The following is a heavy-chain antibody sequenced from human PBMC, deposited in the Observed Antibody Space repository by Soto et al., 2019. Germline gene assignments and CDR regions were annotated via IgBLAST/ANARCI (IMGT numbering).Heavy chain of an antibody. CDR1: GFTFSSNA. CDR3: VKDRGLWGRAVSGIYDY. J-gene: IGHJ4*02. Sequence: EVQLLESGGGLVQPGGSLRISCIGSGFTFSSNAMSWVRQAPGKGLEWVSAISGSGGTTYYADSVKGRFAVSRDNSNNTLYLQLNSLRAEDSAQYYCVKDRGLWGRAVSGIYDYWGQGVLVTVSS. V-gene: IGHV3-23*01. CDR2: ISGSGGTT. D-gene: IGHD5-18*01.